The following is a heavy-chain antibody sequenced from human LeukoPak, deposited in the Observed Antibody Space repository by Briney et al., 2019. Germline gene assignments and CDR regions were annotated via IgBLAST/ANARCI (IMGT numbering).Heavy chain of an antibody. CDR3: ASLGDSIY. CDR2: IGKAGDT. CDR1: GFAFTDYD. V-gene: IGHV3-13*01. D-gene: IGHD1-26*01. Sequence: QPGGSLRLSCAASGFAFTDYDMRWVRQATGGGLEWVSSIGKAGDTYYADSVKGRFTIFRENANNHFYLQMNSLRAGDTAVYSCASLGDSIYWGQGTLVTVSS. J-gene: IGHJ4*02.